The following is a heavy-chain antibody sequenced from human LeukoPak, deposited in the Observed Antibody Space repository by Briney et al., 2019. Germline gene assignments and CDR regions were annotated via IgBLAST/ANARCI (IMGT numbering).Heavy chain of an antibody. V-gene: IGHV4-34*01. CDR3: ARGTLAAPGGY. J-gene: IGHJ4*02. CDR1: GGSFSGYY. CDR2: INHSGST. D-gene: IGHD6-13*01. Sequence: PSETLSLTCAVYGGSFSGYYWSWIRQPPGKGLEWIGEINHSGSTNYNPSLKSRVTISVDTSKNQCSLKLSSVTAADTAVYYGARGTLAAPGGYWGQGTLVTVSS.